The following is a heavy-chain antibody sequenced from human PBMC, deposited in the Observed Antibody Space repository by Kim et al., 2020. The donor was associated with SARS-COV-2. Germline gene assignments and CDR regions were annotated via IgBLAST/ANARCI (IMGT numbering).Heavy chain of an antibody. CDR1: GFTFSNAW. CDR3: TTGIRYYYDSSGQATDAFDI. CDR2: IKSKTDGGTT. Sequence: GGSLRLSCAASGFTFSNAWMSWVRQAPGKGLEWVGRIKSKTDGGTTDYAAPVKGRFTISRDDSKNTLYLQMNSLKTEDTAVYYCTTGIRYYYDSSGQATDAFDIWGQGTMVTVSS. D-gene: IGHD3-22*01. J-gene: IGHJ3*02. V-gene: IGHV3-15*01.